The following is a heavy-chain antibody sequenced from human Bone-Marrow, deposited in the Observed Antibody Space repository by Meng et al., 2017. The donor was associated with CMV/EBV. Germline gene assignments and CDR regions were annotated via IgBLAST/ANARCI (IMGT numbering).Heavy chain of an antibody. CDR1: GYSFTSYW. D-gene: IGHD2-2*01. J-gene: IGHJ6*02. V-gene: IGHV5-51*01. CDR3: ARGYCSSTSCYDNYYYGMDV. CDR2: IYPGDSDT. Sequence: GESLKISCKGSGYSFTSYWIGWVRQMPGKGLEWMGIIYPGDSDTRYSPSFQGQVTISADKSISTAYLQWSSLKASDTAMYYCARGYCSSTSCYDNYYYGMDVWGQGTTVIVSS.